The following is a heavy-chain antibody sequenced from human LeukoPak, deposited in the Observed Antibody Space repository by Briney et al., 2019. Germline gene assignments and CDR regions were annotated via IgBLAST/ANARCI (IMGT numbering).Heavy chain of an antibody. J-gene: IGHJ6*03. D-gene: IGHD3-10*01. CDR2: IFTSGIA. CDR1: GGSFSGYY. Sequence: SETLSLTYAVYGGSFSGYYWSWIRQPAGKGLEWIGRIFTSGIANYNPSLKSRVTMSVDTSKNQFSLTLSSVTAADTAVHYCAREISGTYYNPLGYMDVWGKGTTVTVSS. V-gene: IGHV4-4*07. CDR3: AREISGTYYNPLGYMDV.